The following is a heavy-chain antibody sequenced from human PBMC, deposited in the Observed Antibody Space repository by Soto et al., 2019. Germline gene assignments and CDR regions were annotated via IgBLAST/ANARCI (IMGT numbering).Heavy chain of an antibody. J-gene: IGHJ4*02. CDR2: ISSSSSYI. CDR1: GFTFSSYS. CDR3: ARDAILVQGPEDIVVVPAAMGFDY. V-gene: IGHV3-21*01. Sequence: GGSLRLSCAASGFTFSSYSMNWVRQAPGKGLEWVSSISSSSSYIYYADSVKGRFTISRDNAKNSLYLQMNSLRAEDTAVYYCARDAILVQGPEDIVVVPAAMGFDYWGQGTLVTVSS. D-gene: IGHD2-2*01.